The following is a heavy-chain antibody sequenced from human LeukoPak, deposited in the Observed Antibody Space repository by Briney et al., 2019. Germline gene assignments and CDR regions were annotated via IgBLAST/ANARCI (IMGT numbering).Heavy chain of an antibody. Sequence: SETLSLTCTVSGGSISSYYWSWIRQPPGRGLEWIGYIYYSGSTNYNPSLKSRVTISVDTSKNQFSLKLSSVTAADTAVYYCVRKNRYGGYVWFDPWGQGTLVTVSS. CDR2: IYYSGST. J-gene: IGHJ5*02. CDR3: VRKNRYGGYVWFDP. D-gene: IGHD5-12*01. CDR1: GGSISSYY. V-gene: IGHV4-59*01.